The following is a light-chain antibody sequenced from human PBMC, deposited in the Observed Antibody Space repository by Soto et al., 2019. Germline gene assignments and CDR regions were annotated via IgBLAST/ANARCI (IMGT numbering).Light chain of an antibody. CDR3: QKYKSDPHT. CDR1: QGVSTY. Sequence: DIQMTQSPSSLSASVGDRVTITCRASQGVSTYLAWYQQKPGKVPKLLIYAASTLQSGVPSRFSGSGSGKDFTLTISSLQHEDVAAYYCQKYKSDPHTFGQGTKLEIK. V-gene: IGKV1-27*01. J-gene: IGKJ2*01. CDR2: AAS.